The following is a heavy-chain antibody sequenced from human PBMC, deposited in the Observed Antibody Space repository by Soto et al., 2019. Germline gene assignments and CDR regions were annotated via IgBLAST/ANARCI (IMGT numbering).Heavy chain of an antibody. Sequence: ASVKVSCKASGYTFTSYGISWVRQAPGQGLEWMGWISAYNGNTNYAQKLQGRVTMTTDTSTSTAYMELRSLRSDDTAVYYCARRLDFGNGYFTAPMDVWGKGTTVTVSS. J-gene: IGHJ6*03. CDR3: ARRLDFGNGYFTAPMDV. V-gene: IGHV1-18*01. CDR2: ISAYNGNT. CDR1: GYTFTSYG. D-gene: IGHD3-3*01.